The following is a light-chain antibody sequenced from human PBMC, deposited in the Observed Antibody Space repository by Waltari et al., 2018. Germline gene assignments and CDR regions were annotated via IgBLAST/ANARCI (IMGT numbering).Light chain of an antibody. CDR2: WAS. CDR3: QQYFNTPFT. J-gene: IGKJ4*01. Sequence: DIVMTQSPDSLAVSLGERATIHCKSRQSVLYSSNNKNYLAWYQQKPGQPPKLLIYWASTRESGVPDRFSGSGSGTDFTLTISSLQAEDVAVYYCQQYFNTPFTFGGGTKVEIK. CDR1: QSVLYSSNNKNY. V-gene: IGKV4-1*01.